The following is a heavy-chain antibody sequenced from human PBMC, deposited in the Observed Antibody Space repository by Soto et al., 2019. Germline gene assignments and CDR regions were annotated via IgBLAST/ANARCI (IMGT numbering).Heavy chain of an antibody. J-gene: IGHJ4*02. CDR2: IYYSGNT. V-gene: IGHV4-39*01. D-gene: IGHD3-10*01. Sequence: QLQLQESGPGLVKPSETLSLTCTVSGGSISSSSYYWGWIRQPPGKGLEWIGSIYYSGNTYYNPSLKSRVTISVVTAKNLFSLKLSSVTAADTAVYYCARQYYFGSASYYNRPFYFWGQGTLVTVSS. CDR3: ARQYYFGSASYYNRPFYF. CDR1: GGSISSSSYY.